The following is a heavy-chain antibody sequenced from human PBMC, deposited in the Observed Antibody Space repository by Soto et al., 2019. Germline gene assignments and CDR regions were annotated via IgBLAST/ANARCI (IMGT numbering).Heavy chain of an antibody. CDR2: IYYSGST. V-gene: IGHV4-59*08. CDR1: GGSIISYY. D-gene: IGHD4-17*01. Sequence: SETLSLTCTVSGGSIISYYWSWIRQPPGKELEWIGYIYYSGSTNYNPSLKSRVTISVDTSKNQFSLKLSSVTAADTAVYYCARHRGYGDYDYWGQGTLVTVS. CDR3: ARHRGYGDYDY. J-gene: IGHJ4*02.